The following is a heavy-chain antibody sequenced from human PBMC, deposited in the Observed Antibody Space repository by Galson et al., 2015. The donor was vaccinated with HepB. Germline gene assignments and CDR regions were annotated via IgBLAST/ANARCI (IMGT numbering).Heavy chain of an antibody. CDR2: ISRSGTAK. D-gene: IGHD3-22*01. V-gene: IGHV3-48*02. Sequence: SLRLSCAASGFTFSTSPMNWVRQAPGKGLEWISYISRSGTAKYSESVKGRFTISRDIAKNSLYLQMNSLRDEDTAVYYCARVANSGYFASDLWGQGTLVTVSS. CDR3: ARVANSGYFASDL. CDR1: GFTFSTSP. J-gene: IGHJ5*02.